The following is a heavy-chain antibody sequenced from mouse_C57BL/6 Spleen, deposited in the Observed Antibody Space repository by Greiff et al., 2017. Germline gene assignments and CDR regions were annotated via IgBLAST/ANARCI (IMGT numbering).Heavy chain of an antibody. D-gene: IGHD2-4*01. CDR3: ARHYVSDWYFDV. V-gene: IGHV5-6*02. Sequence: EVKLVESGGDLVKPGGSLKLSCAASGFTFSSYGMSWVRQTPDKRLEWVATISSGGSYTYYPDSVKGRFTISRDNAKNTLYLQMSSLKSEDTAMYYCARHYVSDWYFDVWGTGTTVTVSS. CDR1: GFTFSSYG. J-gene: IGHJ1*03. CDR2: ISSGGSYT.